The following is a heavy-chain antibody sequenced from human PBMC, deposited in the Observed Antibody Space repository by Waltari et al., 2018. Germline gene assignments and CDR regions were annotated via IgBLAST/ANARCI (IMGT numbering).Heavy chain of an antibody. D-gene: IGHD2-21*02. V-gene: IGHV4-59*01. CDR2: IYYTGST. J-gene: IGHJ5*02. Sequence: QVQLQESGPSLLKTSETLSLICTVSGGSISGFYWSWVRQHPGKGLDWIGYIYYTGSTNFNPSLKSRVTMSVDTSKNQFSLKLSSVTAADTAFYYCARGGGGDWEWFDPWGQGTLVTVSS. CDR1: GGSISGFY. CDR3: ARGGGGDWEWFDP.